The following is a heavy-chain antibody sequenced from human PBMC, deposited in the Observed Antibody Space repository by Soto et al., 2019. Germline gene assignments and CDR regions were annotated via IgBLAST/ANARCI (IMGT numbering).Heavy chain of an antibody. CDR2: VYHNGNA. V-gene: IGHV4-30-2*01. D-gene: IGHD3-10*01. CDR1: GCSISTPGYS. CDR3: ASWPYYYYGLDV. J-gene: IGHJ6*02. Sequence: SETLSLTCTVSGCSISTPGYSWCWIRRPPGKAPEWIGYVYHNGNAYPKPSLKSRVTRSLDGAKNQFSLKMTSVTAADTGRYYCASWPYYYYGLDVWGQGTTVTVSS.